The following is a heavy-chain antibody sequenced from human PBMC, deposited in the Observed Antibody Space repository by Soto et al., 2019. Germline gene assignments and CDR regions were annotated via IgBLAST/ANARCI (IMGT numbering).Heavy chain of an antibody. D-gene: IGHD2-2*01. CDR1: GGTFSSYA. J-gene: IGHJ6*02. CDR2: IIPISDTT. V-gene: IGHV1-69*01. CDR3: VRSQGSSTSLEIYYYYYYGMDV. Sequence: QVQLVQSGAEVQKPGSSVKVSCKASGGTFSSYAISWVRQAPGQGLEWMGGIIPISDTTHYAQKFPGRVTITADESTSTAYMELSSLRSEDTAVYYCVRSQGSSTSLEIYYYYYYGMDVWGPGTTVPVSS.